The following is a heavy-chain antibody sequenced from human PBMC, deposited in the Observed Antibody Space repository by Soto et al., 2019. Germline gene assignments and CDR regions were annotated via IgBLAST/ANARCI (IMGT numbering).Heavy chain of an antibody. CDR2: IFYSGST. Sequence: SETLSLTCTFSGVSISNYYWSWIRQPPGRGLEWIGHIFYSGSTNYNPALKSRVTISVDTSKSQFSLKLSSVTAADTAVYYCAKDSGYNYGYFRWFDPWGQGTLVTVS. J-gene: IGHJ5*02. D-gene: IGHD5-18*01. CDR1: GVSISNYY. V-gene: IGHV4-59*01. CDR3: AKDSGYNYGYFRWFDP.